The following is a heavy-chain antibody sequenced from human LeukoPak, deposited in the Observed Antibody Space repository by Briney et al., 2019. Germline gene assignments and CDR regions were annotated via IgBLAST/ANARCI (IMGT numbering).Heavy chain of an antibody. CDR1: GVTLSTYA. J-gene: IGHJ4*02. Sequence: GGSLRLSCAASGVTLSTYAMSWARQAPGKGLEWVSGISSSGSGDNTYYADSVKGRFTISRDNSKNTLYLQMNSLRAEDTAVYYCARDHPDYWGQGTLVTVSS. V-gene: IGHV3-23*01. CDR2: ISSSGSGDNT. CDR3: ARDHPDY.